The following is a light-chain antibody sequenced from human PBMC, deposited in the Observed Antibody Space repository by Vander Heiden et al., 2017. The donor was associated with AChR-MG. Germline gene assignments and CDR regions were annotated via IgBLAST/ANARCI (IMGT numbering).Light chain of an antibody. Sequence: DIQMTQSPSSMAASVGDRVTITCRASQGIKNDLVWYLQKPGKAPERLMSAASSLRSGAPSRFSVSGSGTEFTLTINSLQPEDFATYYCRQHHSFPYSFGQRTKL. CDR3: RQHHSFPYS. J-gene: IGKJ2*03. CDR2: AAS. CDR1: QGIKND. V-gene: IGKV1-17*01.